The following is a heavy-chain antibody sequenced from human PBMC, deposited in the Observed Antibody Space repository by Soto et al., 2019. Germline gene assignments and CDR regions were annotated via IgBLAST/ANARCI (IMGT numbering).Heavy chain of an antibody. D-gene: IGHD3-10*01. CDR3: AKVTMGGVSALDYFAH. V-gene: IGHV3-30*18. CDR2: ISYDGSNK. Sequence: QVQLVESGGGVVQPGRSLRLSCAASGFPFGSYVMHWVRQAPGKGLDWVAVISYDGSNKYYADSVKGRFTISRDNSKNTLYLQISSLRAGNTAVYYCAKVTMGGVSALDYFAHWGQGTLVTVSS. CDR1: GFPFGSYV. J-gene: IGHJ4*02.